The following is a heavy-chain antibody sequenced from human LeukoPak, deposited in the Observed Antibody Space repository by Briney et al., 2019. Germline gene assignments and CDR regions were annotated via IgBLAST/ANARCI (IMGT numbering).Heavy chain of an antibody. J-gene: IGHJ5*02. CDR2: ISGIGTTT. CDR1: GFTFSSYA. V-gene: IGHV3-23*01. D-gene: IGHD4-17*01. Sequence: GGSLRLSCTASGFTFSSYAMTWVRQAPGKGLECVSVISGIGTTTYYADSVKGRFTISRDNSKNTLFLQMNSLRVEDTATYYCTKKRTTSATGWFDPWGQGTLVTVSS. CDR3: TKKRTTSATGWFDP.